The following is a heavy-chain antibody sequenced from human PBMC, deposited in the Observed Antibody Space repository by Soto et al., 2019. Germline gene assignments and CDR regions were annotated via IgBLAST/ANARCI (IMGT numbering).Heavy chain of an antibody. J-gene: IGHJ5*02. Sequence: GASVKVSCKASGYIFSANYIHWVRQAPGQGLEWLGWINPHSGATNYAQKFLGRVTMSADTSASTAYMDLARLKSDDTAVYYCVRAQALGFSTWFDPWGRGTLVTVSS. CDR1: GYIFSANY. CDR3: VRAQALGFSTWFDP. CDR2: INPHSGAT. V-gene: IGHV1-2*02. D-gene: IGHD3-10*01.